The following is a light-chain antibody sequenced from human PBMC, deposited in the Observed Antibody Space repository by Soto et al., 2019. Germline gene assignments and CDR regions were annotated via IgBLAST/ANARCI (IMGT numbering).Light chain of an antibody. CDR1: ISDIGTYNF. CDR2: DVS. CDR3: SSYTTSSTVI. J-gene: IGLJ2*01. V-gene: IGLV2-14*03. Sequence: QSALTQPASVSGSPGQSITISCSGTISDIGTYNFVSWYRQYPGKAPKLMIYDVSSRPSGVSNRFSGSKSGNTASLTISGLQADDEADYYCSSYTTSSTVIFGGGTKLTVL.